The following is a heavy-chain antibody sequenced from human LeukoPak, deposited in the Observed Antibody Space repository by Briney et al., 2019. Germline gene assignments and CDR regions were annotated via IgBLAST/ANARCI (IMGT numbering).Heavy chain of an antibody. D-gene: IGHD6-13*01. CDR1: GYSISSGYY. J-gene: IGHJ5*02. CDR3: ARRYSSSWEDWFDP. Sequence: SETLSLTCSVSGYSISSGYYWGWIRQPPGKGLEWIGSIYHSGSTYYNPSLKSRVTISVDTSKNQFSLKLSSVTAADTAVYYCARRYSSSWEDWFDPWGQGTLVTVSS. V-gene: IGHV4-38-2*02. CDR2: IYHSGST.